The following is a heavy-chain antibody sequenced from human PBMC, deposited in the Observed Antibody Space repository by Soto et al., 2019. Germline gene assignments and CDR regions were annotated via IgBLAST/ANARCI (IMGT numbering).Heavy chain of an antibody. CDR2: ISAYNGNT. V-gene: IGHV1-18*01. CDR3: ARDFGGGTQLACY. CDR1: GYTFTSYG. J-gene: IGHJ3*01. D-gene: IGHD2-15*01. Sequence: SVKGPCKASGYTFTSYGISWVRQAPVQGLEWMGWISAYNGNTNYAQKLQGRVTMTTDTSTSTAYMELRSLRSDDTAVYYCARDFGGGTQLACYWGQGTMVTVSS.